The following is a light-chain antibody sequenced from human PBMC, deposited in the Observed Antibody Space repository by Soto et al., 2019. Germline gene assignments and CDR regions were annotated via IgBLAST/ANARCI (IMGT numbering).Light chain of an antibody. CDR2: EVS. V-gene: IGLV2-23*02. CDR3: CSYANRRRL. J-gene: IGLJ3*02. Sequence: QSALTQPASVSGSPGQSITLSCTGSSSDVGVSNLVSLYQQHPGKAPKLIIYEVSQRPSGVSNRFSVSKSGNTASLTISGLQSDDGVDYSCCSYANRRRLFGAGTKLTVL. CDR1: SSDVGVSNL.